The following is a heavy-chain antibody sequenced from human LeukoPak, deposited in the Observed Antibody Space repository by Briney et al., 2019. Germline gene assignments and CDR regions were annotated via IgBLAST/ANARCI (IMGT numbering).Heavy chain of an antibody. CDR2: ICYSGST. J-gene: IGHJ4*02. Sequence: PSETLSLTCTVSGGSISSSSYYWGWIRQPPGKGLEWIGSICYSGSTYYNPSLKSRVTISVDTSKNQFSLKLSSVTAADTAVYYCARHATARSYSYFDYWGQGTLVTVSS. D-gene: IGHD1-26*01. CDR3: ARHATARSYSYFDY. V-gene: IGHV4-39*01. CDR1: GGSISSSSYY.